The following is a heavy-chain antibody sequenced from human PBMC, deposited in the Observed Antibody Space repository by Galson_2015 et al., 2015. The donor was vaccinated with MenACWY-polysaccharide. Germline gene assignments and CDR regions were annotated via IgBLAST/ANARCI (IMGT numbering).Heavy chain of an antibody. CDR1: GGSFSGYY. CDR3: ARGGYCSSTSCPHYYYYYYGMDV. J-gene: IGHJ6*02. D-gene: IGHD2-2*01. Sequence: ETLSLTCAVYGGSFSGYYWSWIRQPPGKGLEWVGEINHSGSTNYNPSLKSRVTISVDTSKNQFSLKLSSVTAADTAVYYCARGGYCSSTSCPHYYYYYYGMDVWGQGTTVTVSS. V-gene: IGHV4-34*01. CDR2: INHSGST.